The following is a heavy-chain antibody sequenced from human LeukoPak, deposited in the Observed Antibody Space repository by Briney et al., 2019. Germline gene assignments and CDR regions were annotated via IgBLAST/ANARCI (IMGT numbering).Heavy chain of an antibody. J-gene: IGHJ5*01. V-gene: IGHV5-51*01. D-gene: IGHD2-2*01. CDR2: VYPGDSHT. CDR1: GYSFTNNW. Sequence: GESLKISCQGSGYSFTNNWIGWVRHMPGEGLDWMAIVYPGDSHTEYNPSFQGQVTISADKSSSTAYLQGISLRASDTANYYCVKTPTCSSGTCYPNWFDSWGQGTLVTVSS. CDR3: VKTPTCSSGTCYPNWFDS.